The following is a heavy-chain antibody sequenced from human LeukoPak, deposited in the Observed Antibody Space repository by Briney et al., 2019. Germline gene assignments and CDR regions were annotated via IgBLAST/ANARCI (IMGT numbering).Heavy chain of an antibody. V-gene: IGHV3-48*04. CDR3: ARALCSGGSCYDY. Sequence: GGSLKLSCATSGFIFSSHSMNWVRQAPGKGLEWVSYISSGSGTIYYADSVKGRFTISRDNAKNSLYLQMNSLRAEDTAVYYCARALCSGGSCYDYWGQGTLVTVSS. J-gene: IGHJ4*02. D-gene: IGHD2-15*01. CDR1: GFIFSSHS. CDR2: ISSGSGTI.